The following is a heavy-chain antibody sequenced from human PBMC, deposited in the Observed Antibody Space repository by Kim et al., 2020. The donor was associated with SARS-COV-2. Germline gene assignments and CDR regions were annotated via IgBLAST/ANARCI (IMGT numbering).Heavy chain of an antibody. V-gene: IGHV3-9*01. J-gene: IGHJ4*02. CDR3: AKGRLGYCSGGSCYADFDY. D-gene: IGHD2-15*01. CDR2: ISWNSGSI. Sequence: GGSLRLSCAASGFTFGDYAMHWVRQAPGKGLEWVSGISWNSGSIGYADSVKGRFTISRDNAKNSLYLQMNSLRAEDTALYYCAKGRLGYCSGGSCYADFDYWGQGTLVTVSS. CDR1: GFTFGDYA.